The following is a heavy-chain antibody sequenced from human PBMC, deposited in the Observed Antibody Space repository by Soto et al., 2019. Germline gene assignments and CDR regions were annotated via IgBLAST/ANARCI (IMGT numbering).Heavy chain of an antibody. CDR1: GGSISSGDYY. CDR3: ARGSSTSRYLGFDY. D-gene: IGHD2-2*01. Sequence: QVQLQESGPGLVKPPQTLSLTCTVSGGSISSGDYYWSWIRQHPGKGLEWIGYIYYSGSTYYNPSLKSRVTLSVDTSKNQFSLKLSPVTAADTAVHYCARGSSTSRYLGFDYWGQGTLVTVSS. J-gene: IGHJ4*02. CDR2: IYYSGST. V-gene: IGHV4-31*03.